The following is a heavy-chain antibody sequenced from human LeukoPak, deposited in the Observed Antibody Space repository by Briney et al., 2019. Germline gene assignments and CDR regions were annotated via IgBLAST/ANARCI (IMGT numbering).Heavy chain of an antibody. CDR2: IYYSGTT. CDR1: GGSTSSSNYY. Sequence: PSETLSLTCTVSGGSTSSSNYYWGWIRQPLGKGLEWIGSIYYSGTTYYSSSLKSRVIISVDTSKNQFSLKLSSVTATDTAVYYCARHEAQDFDYWGQGTLVTVSS. CDR3: ARHEAQDFDY. V-gene: IGHV4-39*01. J-gene: IGHJ4*02.